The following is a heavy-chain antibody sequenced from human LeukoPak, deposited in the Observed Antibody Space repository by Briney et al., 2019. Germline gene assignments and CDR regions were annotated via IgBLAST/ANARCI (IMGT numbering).Heavy chain of an antibody. CDR3: ARQDITIFGVVQVDWFDP. D-gene: IGHD3-3*01. CDR1: VYTFTGYY. Sequence: ASVKDSCKASVYTFTGYYMHWVRQAPGQGLEWMGWINPNSGGTNYAQKFQGRVTMTRDTFISTAYMELSRLRSDDTAVYYCARQDITIFGVVQVDWFDPWGQGTLVTVSS. J-gene: IGHJ5*02. CDR2: INPNSGGT. V-gene: IGHV1-2*02.